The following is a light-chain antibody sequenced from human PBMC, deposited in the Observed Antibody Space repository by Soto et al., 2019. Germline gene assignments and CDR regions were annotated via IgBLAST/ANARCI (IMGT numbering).Light chain of an antibody. CDR2: GAS. J-gene: IGKJ1*01. Sequence: EIVMTQSPATLSLSPGEGASLPCRASHSISTNLAWYQQKPGQAPRLLIYGASTRATGIPARFSGSGSETEFTLTISSLQSEDFAVYYCQQYNDWPRTFGQGTKVDIK. CDR3: QQYNDWPRT. CDR1: HSISTN. V-gene: IGKV3-15*01.